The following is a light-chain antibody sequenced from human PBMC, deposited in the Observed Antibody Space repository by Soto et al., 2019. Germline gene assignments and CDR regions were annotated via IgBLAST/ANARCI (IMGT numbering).Light chain of an antibody. Sequence: DIQMTQSPSSLSASVGDTITITCRASQNIRSYLNWYQQKSGNAPNLLIYTATTLQSEVPSRFSGSGSETDFTLTISSLEPEDFATYYCQQSYSAPPWTFGPGTKVEMK. V-gene: IGKV1-39*01. CDR3: QQSYSAPPWT. CDR2: TAT. J-gene: IGKJ1*01. CDR1: QNIRSY.